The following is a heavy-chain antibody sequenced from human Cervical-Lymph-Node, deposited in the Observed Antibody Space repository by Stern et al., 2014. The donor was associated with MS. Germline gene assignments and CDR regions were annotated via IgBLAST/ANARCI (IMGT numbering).Heavy chain of an antibody. V-gene: IGHV3-21*01. Sequence: EVQLLESGGGLVKPGGSLTLSCAASGFNIVTYSMNWVLQAPGKGLEWVSFISSTSSNIKYADAVRGRFTISRDNAKNSLFLHMSGLRVEDTAVYYCASTSGWFDSWGQGIQVTVSS. CDR2: ISSTSSNI. J-gene: IGHJ5*01. CDR1: GFNIVTYS. CDR3: ASTSGWFDS.